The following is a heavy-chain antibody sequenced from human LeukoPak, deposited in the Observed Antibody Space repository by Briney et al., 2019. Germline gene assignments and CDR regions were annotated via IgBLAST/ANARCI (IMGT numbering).Heavy chain of an antibody. CDR3: ASSYCSSTSCSDY. Sequence: GGSLRLSCAASGFTFGSYWMSWVRQAPGKGLEWVANIKQDGSEKYYVDSVKGRFTISRDNAKNSLYLQMNSLRAEDTAVYYCASSYCSSTSCSDYWGQGTLVTVSS. D-gene: IGHD2-2*01. V-gene: IGHV3-7*03. CDR1: GFTFGSYW. J-gene: IGHJ4*02. CDR2: IKQDGSEK.